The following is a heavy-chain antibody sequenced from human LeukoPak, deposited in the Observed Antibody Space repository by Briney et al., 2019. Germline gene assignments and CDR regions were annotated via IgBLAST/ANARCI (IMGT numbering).Heavy chain of an antibody. Sequence: GASVKVSCKASGYIFTSYPIHWVRQAPGQRLEWMGWINTGNGNTKYSQRFEGRVTVTTDTSAAAAYMELSSLRSEDTAVYYCARVRAMADYWGQGTLVTVSS. CDR2: INTGNGNT. CDR1: GYIFTSYP. D-gene: IGHD5-18*01. CDR3: ARVRAMADY. V-gene: IGHV1-3*04. J-gene: IGHJ4*02.